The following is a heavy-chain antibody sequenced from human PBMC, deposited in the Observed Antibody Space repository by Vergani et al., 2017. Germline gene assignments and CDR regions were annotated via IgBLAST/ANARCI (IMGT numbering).Heavy chain of an antibody. V-gene: IGHV3-43*01. Sequence: EVQLVESGGVVVQPGGSLRLSCAASGFTFDDYTMHWVRQAPGKGLEWVSLISWDGGSTYYADPGKGRFTISRDNSKNSLYLQMNSLRTEDTALCYCAKDEAGASDYWGQGTLVTVSS. CDR3: AKDEAGASDY. J-gene: IGHJ4*02. D-gene: IGHD1-26*01. CDR2: ISWDGGST. CDR1: GFTFDDYT.